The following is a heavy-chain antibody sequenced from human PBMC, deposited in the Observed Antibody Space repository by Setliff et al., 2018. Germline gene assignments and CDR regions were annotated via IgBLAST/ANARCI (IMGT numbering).Heavy chain of an antibody. J-gene: IGHJ4*02. D-gene: IGHD2-15*01. V-gene: IGHV4-59*01. Sequence: PSETLSLTCTVSDGSLSTYYWSWIRQPPGKGLEFIGYVYYSGTANYSPSLRSRLTISVDTSKNQFSLRLRSVTAADTAVYYCARENGYCSGGACYFTYQDYWGQGTPVTVSS. CDR1: DGSLSTYY. CDR2: VYYSGTA. CDR3: ARENGYCSGGACYFTYQDY.